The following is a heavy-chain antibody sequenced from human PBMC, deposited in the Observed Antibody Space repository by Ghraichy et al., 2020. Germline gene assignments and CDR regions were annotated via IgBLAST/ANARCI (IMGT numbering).Heavy chain of an antibody. CDR3: AKTGDSGWFYDY. CDR1: GFTFSGYA. V-gene: IGHV3-23*01. J-gene: IGHJ4*02. D-gene: IGHD6-19*01. CDR2: IIWNSAST. Sequence: GESLNISCAASGFTFSGYAMSWVRQAPGKGLEWVSTIIWNSASTRYADSVKGRSTISRDNYKNAVYLQVTSLREDDTAVYFCAKTGDSGWFYDYWGRGTLVSVSS.